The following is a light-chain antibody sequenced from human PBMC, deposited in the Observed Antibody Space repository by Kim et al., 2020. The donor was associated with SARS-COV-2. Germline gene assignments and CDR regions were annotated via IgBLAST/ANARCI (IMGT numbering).Light chain of an antibody. V-gene: IGKV3-15*01. J-gene: IGKJ4*01. CDR3: QQYNNWPLT. CDR1: QSISSN. Sequence: EIVMTQSPATLSVSPGERATLSCRASQSISSNLAFFQQKPGQAPRLLIYGASTRATGIPARFSGSGSGTEFTLTISSLQSEDFAIYYCQQYNNWPLTFGGGTKVDIK. CDR2: GAS.